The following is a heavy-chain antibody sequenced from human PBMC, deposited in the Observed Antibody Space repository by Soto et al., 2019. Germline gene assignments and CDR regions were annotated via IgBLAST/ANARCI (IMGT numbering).Heavy chain of an antibody. CDR3: ARDSTRGYSSGWYVGGRYYYYGMDV. CDR2: TYYRSKWYN. J-gene: IGHJ6*02. V-gene: IGHV6-1*01. Sequence: QTLSLTCVISGDSVSSNSAAWNWIRQSPSRGLEWLGRTYYRSKWYNDYAVSVKSRITINPDTSKNQFSLQLNSVTPEDTAVYYCARDSTRGYSSGWYVGGRYYYYGMDVWGQGTTVTVSS. CDR1: GDSVSSNSAA. D-gene: IGHD6-19*01.